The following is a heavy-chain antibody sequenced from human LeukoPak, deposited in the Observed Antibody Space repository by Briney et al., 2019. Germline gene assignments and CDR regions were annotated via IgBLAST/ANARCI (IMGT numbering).Heavy chain of an antibody. V-gene: IGHV4-61*05. Sequence: SETLSLTCTVSGGSISSSSYYWGWIRQPPGKGLEWIGYIYYSGSTNYNPSLKSRVTISVDTSKNQFSLKLSSVTAADTAVYYCARGVDTTHYYYYYMDVWGKGTTVTVSS. CDR3: ARGVDTTHYYYYYMDV. CDR1: GGSISSSSYY. CDR2: IYYSGST. J-gene: IGHJ6*03. D-gene: IGHD5-12*01.